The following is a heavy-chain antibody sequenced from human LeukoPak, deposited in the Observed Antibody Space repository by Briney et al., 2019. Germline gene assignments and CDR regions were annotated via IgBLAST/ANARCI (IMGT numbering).Heavy chain of an antibody. Sequence: PGESLKISCKASGYSFTTYWIGWVRQMPGEGLEWMGIIYPGDSDTRYSPSFQGKVTISADKSISTAYLQWSSLKASDTAMYYCARSYDSLGFDYWGQGTLVTVSS. J-gene: IGHJ4*02. CDR2: IYPGDSDT. V-gene: IGHV5-51*01. D-gene: IGHD3-9*01. CDR1: GYSFTTYW. CDR3: ARSYDSLGFDY.